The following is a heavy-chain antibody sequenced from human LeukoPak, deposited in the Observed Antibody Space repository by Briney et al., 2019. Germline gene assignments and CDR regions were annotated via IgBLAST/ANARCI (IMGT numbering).Heavy chain of an antibody. CDR1: GFSFSTYD. Sequence: PGGSLRLSCAASGFSFSTYDMHWVRQAPGKGLEWVAAISYGGRSEYYADSVKGRLSISRDNSKITLYLEMNSLRAEDTAVYYCARGSTWSDYWGQGTLVTVSS. D-gene: IGHD1-1*01. CDR2: ISYGGRSE. J-gene: IGHJ4*02. V-gene: IGHV3-30*04. CDR3: ARGSTWSDY.